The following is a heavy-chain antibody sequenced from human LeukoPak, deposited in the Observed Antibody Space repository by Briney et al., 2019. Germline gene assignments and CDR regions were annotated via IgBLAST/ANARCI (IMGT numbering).Heavy chain of an antibody. V-gene: IGHV3-21*01. J-gene: IGHJ4*02. CDR2: ISSSSSYI. CDR1: EFTFSTYA. CDR3: TTDHHYDYVRGSYRPFDY. D-gene: IGHD3-16*02. Sequence: GGSLRLSCAASEFTFSTYAMTWVRQAPGKGLEWVSSISSSSSYIYYADSVKGRFTISRDNAKNSLYLQMNSLRAEDTAVYYCTTDHHYDYVRGSYRPFDYWGQGTLVTVSS.